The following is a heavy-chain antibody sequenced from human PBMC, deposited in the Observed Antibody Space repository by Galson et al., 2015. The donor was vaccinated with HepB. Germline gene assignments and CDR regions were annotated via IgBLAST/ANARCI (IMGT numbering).Heavy chain of an antibody. D-gene: IGHD4-17*01. CDR1: GFTVSSYS. V-gene: IGHV3-21*05. Sequence: SLRLSCAAAGFTVSSYSMNWVRQAPGKGLEWVPGSSSSRTHIYYADSLKGRFTISRDNAKNSLYLQMNSLRAEATAVYYCARVFGDYGDHDYFEDWGQGTLVTVSS. J-gene: IGHJ4*02. CDR2: SSSSRTHI. CDR3: ARVFGDYGDHDYFED.